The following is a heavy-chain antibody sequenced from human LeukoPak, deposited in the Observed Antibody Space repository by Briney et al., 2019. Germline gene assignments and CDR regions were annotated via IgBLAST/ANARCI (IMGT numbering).Heavy chain of an antibody. CDR3: AKDGGIAAAGRTFDY. V-gene: IGHV3-23*01. CDR1: GFTFSSYA. CDR2: ISGSGGST. D-gene: IGHD6-13*01. J-gene: IGHJ4*02. Sequence: GGSLRLSCAASGFTFSSYAMSWVRQAPGKGLEWVSAISGSGGSTHYADSVKGRSTISRDNSKNTLYLQMNSLRAEDTAVYYCAKDGGIAAAGRTFDYWGQGTLVTVSS.